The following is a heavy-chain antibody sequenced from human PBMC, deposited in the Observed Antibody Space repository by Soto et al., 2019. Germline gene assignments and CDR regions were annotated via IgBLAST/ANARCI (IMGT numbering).Heavy chain of an antibody. V-gene: IGHV3-30*14. J-gene: IGHJ3*01. CDR1: GFTFSDYV. Sequence: QVRLVESGGGVVQPGTSLRLSCAASGFTFSDYVIHWVRQAAGKGLEWVASMTYDGATEYYADSVKGRFTMSRDNSKRALSLQMNSLRPDDTAVYYCARVRLSIAVTDALDVWGQGTTVTASS. D-gene: IGHD3-3*02. CDR2: MTYDGATE. CDR3: ARVRLSIAVTDALDV.